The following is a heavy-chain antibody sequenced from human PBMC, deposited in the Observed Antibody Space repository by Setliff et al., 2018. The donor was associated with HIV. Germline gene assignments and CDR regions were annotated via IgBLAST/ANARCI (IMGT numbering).Heavy chain of an antibody. D-gene: IGHD6-13*01. V-gene: IGHV1-69*13. Sequence: VASVKVSCKASGGTFSSYAISWVRQAPGQGLEWMGGIIPILGTANYAQKFQGRVTITADASTSTAYMELSSLSSEDTAVYYCARDQPTVYYTSWYDSGEYNWFDPWGQGTLVTVSS. J-gene: IGHJ5*02. CDR1: GGTFSSYA. CDR2: IIPILGTA. CDR3: ARDQPTVYYTSWYDSGEYNWFDP.